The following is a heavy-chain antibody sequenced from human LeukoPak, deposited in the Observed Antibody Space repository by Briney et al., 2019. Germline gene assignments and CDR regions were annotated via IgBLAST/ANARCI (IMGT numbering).Heavy chain of an antibody. J-gene: IGHJ6*02. CDR1: GGSVSSGSYY. D-gene: IGHD5-12*01. Sequence: SETLSLTRIVSGGSVSSGSYYWSWIRPPPGKGLEWIGYIYNSVRTIYNPSLKSRVTISVDTSKNQLSLKLSSVTAADRAVYFCVRDLVATIDHYYYGMDVWGQGTTVTVSS. CDR3: VRDLVATIDHYYYGMDV. V-gene: IGHV4-61*01. CDR2: IYNSVRT.